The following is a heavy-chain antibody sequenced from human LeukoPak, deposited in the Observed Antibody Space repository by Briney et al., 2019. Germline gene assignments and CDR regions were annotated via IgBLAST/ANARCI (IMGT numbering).Heavy chain of an antibody. CDR3: ARTSTDP. Sequence: PGGSLRLSCVASGFTFSSQWMSWVRQAPGKGLEWVANVNQGGTEKYYVDSVKGRFTISRDNAKNSLYLQMNSLRAEDTAVYYCARTSTDPWGQGTLVTVSS. V-gene: IGHV3-7*01. CDR1: GFTFSSQW. J-gene: IGHJ5*02. CDR2: VNQGGTEK.